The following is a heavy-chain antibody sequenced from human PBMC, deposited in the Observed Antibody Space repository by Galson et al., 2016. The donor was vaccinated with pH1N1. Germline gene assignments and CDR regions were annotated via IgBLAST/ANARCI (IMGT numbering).Heavy chain of an antibody. J-gene: IGHJ4*02. CDR1: GFIFSDYS. V-gene: IGHV3-48*04. D-gene: IGHD4-17*01. Sequence: SLRLSCAASGFIFSDYSFIWVRQAPGKGLEWLSYISTGRRVVQYADSVKGRLTISRDNAQRSVYLQINSLRLEATAVYHCARLAYGDSFDSWGRGTLVAVSS. CDR2: ISTGRRVV. CDR3: ARLAYGDSFDS.